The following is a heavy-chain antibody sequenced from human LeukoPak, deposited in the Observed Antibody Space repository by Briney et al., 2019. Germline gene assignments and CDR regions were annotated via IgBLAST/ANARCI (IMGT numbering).Heavy chain of an antibody. CDR1: VGTISHYF. V-gene: IGHV4-4*07. J-gene: IGHJ4*02. D-gene: IGHD6-19*01. CDR2: IYSSGDT. CDR3: ARVLTAVAGPYYFDF. Sequence: SETLSLTRTVSVGTISHYFWSWIRQPAGKGLEWIGGIYSSGDTNYNPSLNNRVPMSVDTSKNQVSLKLKSLTAADTAVYYCARVLTAVAGPYYFDFWGQGTLVTVSS.